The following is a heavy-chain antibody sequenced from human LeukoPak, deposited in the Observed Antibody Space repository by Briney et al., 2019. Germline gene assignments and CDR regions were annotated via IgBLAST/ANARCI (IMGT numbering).Heavy chain of an antibody. CDR2: VSYDGSKK. D-gene: IGHD4-11*01. J-gene: IGHJ4*02. CDR1: GFTFSTHA. Sequence: SGGSLRLSCAASGFTFSTHAMHWVRQAPGKGLEWVAVVSYDGSKKYYVDSVKGRFTISRDNSKTTLDLQMNSLRPEDTAVYYCTKDANDNYSPLYYFDYWGQGMLVTVSS. V-gene: IGHV3-30-3*01. CDR3: TKDANDNYSPLYYFDY.